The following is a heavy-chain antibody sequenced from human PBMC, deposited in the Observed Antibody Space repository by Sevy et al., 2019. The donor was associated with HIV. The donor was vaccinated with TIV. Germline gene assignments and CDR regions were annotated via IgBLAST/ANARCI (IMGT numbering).Heavy chain of an antibody. CDR2: INQDGSEM. V-gene: IGHV3-7*01. Sequence: GGSLRLSCKASGFSFTDFWMQWVRQVPGKGPEWEANINQDGSEMYYVDSVKGRFTISRDNAESALYLQMHGLRAEDEATYFCARRYFDLWGQGTVVTVSS. J-gene: IGHJ4*02. CDR1: GFSFTDFW. CDR3: ARRYFDL.